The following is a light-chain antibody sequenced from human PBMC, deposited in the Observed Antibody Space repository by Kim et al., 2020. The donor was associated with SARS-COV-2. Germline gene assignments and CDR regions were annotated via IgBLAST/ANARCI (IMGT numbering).Light chain of an antibody. CDR2: AAS. J-gene: IGKJ1*01. CDR1: QSISSY. V-gene: IGKV1-39*01. Sequence: ASVGDRVTITCRASQSISSYLNWYQHKPGKAPKLLIYAASSLQSGVPSRFSGSGSGTDFTLTISSLQPEDFATYYCQQSYSTPWTFGQGTKVDIK. CDR3: QQSYSTPWT.